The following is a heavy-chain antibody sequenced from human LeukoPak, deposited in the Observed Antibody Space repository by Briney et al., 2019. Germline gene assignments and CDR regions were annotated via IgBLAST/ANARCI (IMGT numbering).Heavy chain of an antibody. Sequence: GGSLRLSCAASGFTFSSYTMNWVRQAPGKGLEWVSSIISSSSYIYYADSVKGRFTISRDNAKNSLYLQMNSLRAEDTAVYYCASLSITIFGVVISPWGQGTLVTVSS. V-gene: IGHV3-21*01. CDR1: GFTFSSYT. J-gene: IGHJ5*02. CDR2: IISSSSYI. CDR3: ASLSITIFGVVISP. D-gene: IGHD3-3*01.